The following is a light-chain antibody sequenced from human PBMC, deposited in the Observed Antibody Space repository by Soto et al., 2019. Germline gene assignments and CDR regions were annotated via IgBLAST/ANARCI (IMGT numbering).Light chain of an antibody. CDR2: GAS. CDR3: QQYGRSSWT. J-gene: IGKJ1*01. Sequence: EIVLTQSPGTLSLSPGERATLSCRASQSVSSSYLAWYQQKSGQAPRLLIYGASNRATGIPDGFSGSGSGTDFTLTISRLEPEDFAVYYCQQYGRSSWTFGQGTKVEIK. CDR1: QSVSSSY. V-gene: IGKV3-20*01.